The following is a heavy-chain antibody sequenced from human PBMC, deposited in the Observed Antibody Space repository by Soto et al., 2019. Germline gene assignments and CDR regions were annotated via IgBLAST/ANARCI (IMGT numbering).Heavy chain of an antibody. V-gene: IGHV3-7*01. D-gene: IGHD6-19*01. CDR2: IKQDGSAK. CDR3: ASWLKTSGWYVLLEGLFDY. J-gene: IGHJ4*02. Sequence: EVQLVESGGGLVQPGGSLRLSCAASGFTFSSYWMTWVRQAPGKGLEWVANIKQDGSAKYYVDSVKGRFTISRDNAKNSLYLQMNRLRAEDTAVYYCASWLKTSGWYVLLEGLFDYWGQGTLVTVSS. CDR1: GFTFSSYW.